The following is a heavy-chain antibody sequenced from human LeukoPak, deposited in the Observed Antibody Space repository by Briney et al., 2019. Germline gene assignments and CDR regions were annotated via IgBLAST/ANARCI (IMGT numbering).Heavy chain of an antibody. CDR2: IYTSGST. CDR3: ARIMGYSGYAGLDY. D-gene: IGHD5-12*01. CDR1: GGSISSYY. Sequence: SETLSLTCTVSGGSISSYYWSWIRQPAGKGLEWIGRIYTSGSTNYNPSLKSRVTTSVDTSKNQFSLKLSSVTAADTAVYYCARIMGYSGYAGLDYWGQGTLVTVSS. V-gene: IGHV4-4*07. J-gene: IGHJ4*02.